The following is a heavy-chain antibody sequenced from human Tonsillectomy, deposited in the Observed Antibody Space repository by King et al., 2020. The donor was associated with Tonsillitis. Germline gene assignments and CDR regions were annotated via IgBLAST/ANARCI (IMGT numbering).Heavy chain of an antibody. D-gene: IGHD3-22*01. Sequence: VQLVESGGGVVQPGRSLRHSCAASGFSFSSYGMHWLRQAPGKGLEWVAVISYDGSNKYYADSVKGRFTISRDNSKNTLYLQMNSLRAEDTAVYYCAKGLYYYDSSGYFDTFDIWGQGTMVTVSS. CDR1: GFSFSSYG. CDR2: ISYDGSNK. J-gene: IGHJ3*02. CDR3: AKGLYYYDSSGYFDTFDI. V-gene: IGHV3-30*18.